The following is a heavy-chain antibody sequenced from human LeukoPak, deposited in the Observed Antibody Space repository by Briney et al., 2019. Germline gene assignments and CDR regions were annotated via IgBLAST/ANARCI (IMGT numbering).Heavy chain of an antibody. Sequence: GGSLRLTCAASGFTFSSFEMNWVRQAPGKGLEWVSAISGSGGSTYYADSVKGRFTISRDNSKNTLFLQMNSLRAEDTAVYYCAKPARTDYADYWGQGALVTVSS. CDR1: GFTFSSFE. V-gene: IGHV3-23*01. CDR3: AKPARTDYADY. CDR2: ISGSGGST. J-gene: IGHJ4*02. D-gene: IGHD1-14*01.